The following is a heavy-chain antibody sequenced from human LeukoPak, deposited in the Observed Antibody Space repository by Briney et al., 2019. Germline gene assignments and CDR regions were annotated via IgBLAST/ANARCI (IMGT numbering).Heavy chain of an antibody. V-gene: IGHV4-39*07. Sequence: SETLSLTCTVSGGSISSSSYYWGWIRQPPGKGLEWIGSIYYSGSTYYNPSLKSRVTISVDTSKNQFSLKLSSVTAADTAVYYCARDRGYGDSLFDYWGQGTLVTVSS. D-gene: IGHD4-17*01. J-gene: IGHJ4*02. CDR2: IYYSGST. CDR1: GGSISSSSYY. CDR3: ARDRGYGDSLFDY.